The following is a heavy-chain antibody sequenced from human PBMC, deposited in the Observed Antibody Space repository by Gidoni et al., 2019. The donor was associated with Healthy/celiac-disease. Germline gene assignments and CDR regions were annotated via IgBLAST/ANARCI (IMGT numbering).Heavy chain of an antibody. Sequence: QVQLVESGGGVVQPGRSLRLSCAASGFTFSSYGMHWVRQAPGKGLEWVAVIWYDGSNKYYADSVKGRFTISRDNSKNTLYLQMNSLRAEDTAVYYCAREARSWYYGGFDPWGQGTLVTVSS. V-gene: IGHV3-33*01. CDR1: GFTFSSYG. D-gene: IGHD6-13*01. CDR3: AREARSWYYGGFDP. CDR2: IWYDGSNK. J-gene: IGHJ5*02.